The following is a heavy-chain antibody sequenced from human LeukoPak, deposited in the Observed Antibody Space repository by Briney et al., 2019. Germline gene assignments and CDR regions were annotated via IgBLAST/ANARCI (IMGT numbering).Heavy chain of an antibody. CDR3: ARVSYFGSAGYDY. V-gene: IGHV3-48*03. CDR1: GFTFSNYE. D-gene: IGHD2-21*01. CDR2: ISDSGSTI. Sequence: GGSLRLSCGASGFTFSNYEMNWVRQAPGMGLEWVSYISDSGSTIYYADSVRGRFTISRDNAKNSLYLQMNSPGAEDTAVYYCARVSYFGSAGYDYWGQGTLVTVSS. J-gene: IGHJ4*02.